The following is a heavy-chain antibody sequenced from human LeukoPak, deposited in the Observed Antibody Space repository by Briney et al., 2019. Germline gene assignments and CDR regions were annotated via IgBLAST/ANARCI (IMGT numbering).Heavy chain of an antibody. CDR2: INPNSGGT. J-gene: IGHJ4*02. D-gene: IGHD2-15*01. V-gene: IGHV1-2*02. Sequence: GASVKVSCKASGYTFTGYYTHWVRRSPGQGLEWLGWINPNSGGTNYAQEFQGSVTMIGDTSISTAYMDPSRLRSDDPAVYYCARDCPRWVAGFYWGQGTLVTVSS. CDR1: GYTFTGYY. CDR3: ARDCPRWVAGFY.